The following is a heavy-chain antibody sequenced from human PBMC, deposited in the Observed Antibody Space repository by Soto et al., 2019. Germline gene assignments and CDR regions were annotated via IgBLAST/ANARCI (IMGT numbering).Heavy chain of an antibody. J-gene: IGHJ4*02. CDR3: ARDPARGGCSGGSCYASVY. CDR2: ISSSSSYI. Sequence: PGGSLRLSCAASGFTFSSYSMNWVRQAPGKGLEWVSSISSSSSYIYYADSVKGRFTIPRDNAKNSLYLQMNSLRAEDTAVYYCARDPARGGCSGGSCYASVYWRQGTLVTVSS. V-gene: IGHV3-21*01. CDR1: GFTFSSYS. D-gene: IGHD2-15*01.